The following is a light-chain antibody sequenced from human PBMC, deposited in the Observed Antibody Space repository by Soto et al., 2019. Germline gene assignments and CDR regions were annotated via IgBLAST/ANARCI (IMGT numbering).Light chain of an antibody. CDR3: QQLNNYPRT. CDR1: QDISSY. CDR2: VAS. J-gene: IGKJ1*01. Sequence: DIQFTQSPSFLSSSVGDRVTITCLSSQDISSYLAWYQQKPGKAPKLLIYVASTLQSGVPSRFSGSGSGTEFTLTISSLQPEDFATYYCQQLNNYPRTFGQGTKVDIK. V-gene: IGKV1-9*01.